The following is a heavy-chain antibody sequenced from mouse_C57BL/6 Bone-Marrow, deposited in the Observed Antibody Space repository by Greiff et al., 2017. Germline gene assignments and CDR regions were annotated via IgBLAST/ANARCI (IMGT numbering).Heavy chain of an antibody. Sequence: QVQLQQPGAELVRPGSSVKLSCKASGYTFTSYWMHWVKQRPIQGLEWIGNIDPSDSETYYNQMFKDKATMSVDKSSSTAYMQSSSLTSEDSAVYYCAREMGYGSSFAYWGQGTLVTVSA. D-gene: IGHD1-1*01. CDR2: IDPSDSET. J-gene: IGHJ3*01. V-gene: IGHV1-52*01. CDR1: GYTFTSYW. CDR3: AREMGYGSSFAY.